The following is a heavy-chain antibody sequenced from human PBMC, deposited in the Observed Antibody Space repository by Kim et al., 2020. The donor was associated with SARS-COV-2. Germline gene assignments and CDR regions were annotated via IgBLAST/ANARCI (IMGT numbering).Heavy chain of an antibody. CDR2: IYYSGST. J-gene: IGHJ5*02. CDR3: ARHERPTAWVGELMGWFDP. V-gene: IGHV4-59*08. Sequence: SETLSLTCTVSGGSISSYYWSWIRQPPGKGLEWIGYIYYSGSTNYNPSLKSRVTISVDTSKNQFSLKLSSVTAADTAVYYGARHERPTAWVGELMGWFDP. CDR1: GGSISSYY. D-gene: IGHD3-10*01.